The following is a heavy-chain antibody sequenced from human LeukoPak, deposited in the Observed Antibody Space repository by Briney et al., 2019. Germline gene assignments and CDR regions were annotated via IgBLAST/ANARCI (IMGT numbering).Heavy chain of an antibody. CDR1: GFTLSSYW. CDR3: ARDPHSDDFWSGYLPY. J-gene: IGHJ4*02. D-gene: IGHD3-3*01. V-gene: IGHV3-7*01. Sequence: GGSLSLSCAASGFTLSSYWMSWVRQAPGKGLEWVANIKQVGSEKYYVDSVRGRLTSSRDNAKNSLYLQMNSLRAEDTAVYYWARDPHSDDFWSGYLPYWGQGTLVTVSS. CDR2: IKQVGSEK.